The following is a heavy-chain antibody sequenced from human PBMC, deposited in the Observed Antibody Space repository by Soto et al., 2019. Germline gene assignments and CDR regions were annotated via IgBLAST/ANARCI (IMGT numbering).Heavy chain of an antibody. CDR3: ARGHSSSWFPPHPKRNWCDP. J-gene: IGHJ5*02. CDR2: MKPPSGNT. D-gene: IGHD6-13*01. V-gene: IGHV1-8*01. CDR1: GPTCPSHD. Sequence: ASVRGSCRAPGPTCPSHDSNWVRQATGQGLERMGWMKPPSGNTGYAQECQGRGTRTRNTCISTACMGRSSLRSGDTAVYYCARGHSSSWFPPHPKRNWCDPWGQGTRVTVSS.